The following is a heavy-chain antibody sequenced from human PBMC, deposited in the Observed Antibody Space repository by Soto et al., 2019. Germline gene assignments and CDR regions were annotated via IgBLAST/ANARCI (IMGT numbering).Heavy chain of an antibody. CDR2: ISYDGSNK. D-gene: IGHD3-16*01. Sequence: QVQLVESGGGVVQPGRSLRLSCAASGFTFSSYAMHWVRQAPGKGLEWVAVISYDGSNKYYADSVKGRFTISRDNSKNTLYLQMNSLRAEDTAVYYCARDLPFMITFGEVRSYGMDVWGQGTTVTVSS. J-gene: IGHJ6*02. CDR3: ARDLPFMITFGEVRSYGMDV. V-gene: IGHV3-30-3*01. CDR1: GFTFSSYA.